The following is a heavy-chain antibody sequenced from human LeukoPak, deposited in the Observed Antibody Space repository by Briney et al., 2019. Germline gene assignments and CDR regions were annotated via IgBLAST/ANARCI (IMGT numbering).Heavy chain of an antibody. CDR3: ARDAMVRGVDFDY. V-gene: IGHV3-7*04. D-gene: IGHD3-10*01. CDR1: GFTFSSYW. Sequence: GGSLRLSCAASGFTFSSYWMNWVRQAPGKGLEWVANIRQDGSEKYYADSVKGRFTISRDNAKDSLYLQMNSLGAEDTAVYYCARDAMVRGVDFDYWGQGTLVTVSS. CDR2: IRQDGSEK. J-gene: IGHJ4*02.